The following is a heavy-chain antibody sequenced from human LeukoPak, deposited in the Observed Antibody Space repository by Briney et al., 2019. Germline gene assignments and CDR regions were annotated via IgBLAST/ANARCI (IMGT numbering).Heavy chain of an antibody. CDR2: ISGSGGST. V-gene: IGHV3-23*01. Sequence: GGSLRLSCAASGFTFSSYTMSWVHQAPGKGLEWVSAISGSGGSTYYADSVKGRFTISRDNSKNTLYLQMNSLRAEDTAVYYCAKDKMSFGGSPIGSLGYWGQGTLVTVSS. CDR3: AKDKMSFGGSPIGSLGY. CDR1: GFTFSSYT. J-gene: IGHJ4*02. D-gene: IGHD1-26*01.